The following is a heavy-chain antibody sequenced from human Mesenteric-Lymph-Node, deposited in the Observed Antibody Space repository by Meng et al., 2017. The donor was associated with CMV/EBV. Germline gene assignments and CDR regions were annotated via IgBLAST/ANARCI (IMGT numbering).Heavy chain of an antibody. D-gene: IGHD1-26*01. Sequence: GTFGNYAISWVRQAPGQGLEWMGGIIPVLGLPDNAQKFQGRVTITTDESRRTVYMEVSRLRSDDTAVYYCARERRQWELLPYYFDYWGQGTLVTVSS. CDR2: IIPVLGLP. CDR3: ARERRQWELLPYYFDY. J-gene: IGHJ4*02. CDR1: GTFGNYA. V-gene: IGHV1-69*05.